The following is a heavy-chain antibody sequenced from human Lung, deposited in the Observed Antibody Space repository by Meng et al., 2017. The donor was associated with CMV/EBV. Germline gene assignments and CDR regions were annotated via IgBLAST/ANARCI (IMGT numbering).Heavy chain of an antibody. CDR3: AKEYYDFWRGFVRVSFLYYYGMDV. Sequence: SCAASDFTFSSYGMHWVRQAPGKGLEWVAFIRYDGSNKYYADSVNGRFTISRDNSKSTLYLQMNSLRAEDTAVYYCAKEYYDFWRGFVRVSFLYYYGMDVWXQGTTVTVSS. V-gene: IGHV3-30*02. J-gene: IGHJ6*02. D-gene: IGHD3-3*01. CDR1: DFTFSSYG. CDR2: IRYDGSNK.